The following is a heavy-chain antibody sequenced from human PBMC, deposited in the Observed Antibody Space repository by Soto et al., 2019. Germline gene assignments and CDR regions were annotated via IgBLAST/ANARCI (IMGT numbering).Heavy chain of an antibody. CDR1: GYTFTSYA. J-gene: IGHJ6*03. CDR3: ARASVTIVVVAATDYYYYYMDV. Sequence: GASVKVSCKASGYTFTSYAMHWVRQAPGQRLEWMGWINAGNGNTKYSQKFQGRVTITRDTSASTAYMELSSLRSEDTAVYYCARASVTIVVVAATDYYYYYMDVWGKGTTVTVSS. D-gene: IGHD2-15*01. CDR2: INAGNGNT. V-gene: IGHV1-3*01.